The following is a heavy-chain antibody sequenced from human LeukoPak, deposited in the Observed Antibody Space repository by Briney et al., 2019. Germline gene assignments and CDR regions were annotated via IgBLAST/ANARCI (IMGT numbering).Heavy chain of an antibody. V-gene: IGHV1-69*05. D-gene: IGHD2-2*01. CDR1: GGTFSSYA. CDR3: ASSPGRGIVVVPAAMMVY. Sequence: SVKVSCKASGGTFSSYAISWVRQAPGQGLEWMGGIIPIFGTANYAQKFQGRVTITTDESTSTAYMELSSLRSEDTAVYYCASSPGRGIVVVPAAMMVYWGQGTLVTVSS. J-gene: IGHJ4*02. CDR2: IIPIFGTA.